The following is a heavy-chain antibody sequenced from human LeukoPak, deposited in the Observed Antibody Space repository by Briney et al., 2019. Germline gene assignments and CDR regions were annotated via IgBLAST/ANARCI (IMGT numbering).Heavy chain of an antibody. Sequence: ASVKVSCQASGYTFTSYGISWVRQAPGQGLEWMGWISDYNGNTNYAQKLQGRVTMTTDTSTSTAYMELRSLRSDDTAVYYCARLYYDILTGYYSYFDYWGQGTLVTVSS. CDR1: GYTFTSYG. CDR2: ISDYNGNT. CDR3: ARLYYDILTGYYSYFDY. D-gene: IGHD3-9*01. J-gene: IGHJ4*02. V-gene: IGHV1-18*01.